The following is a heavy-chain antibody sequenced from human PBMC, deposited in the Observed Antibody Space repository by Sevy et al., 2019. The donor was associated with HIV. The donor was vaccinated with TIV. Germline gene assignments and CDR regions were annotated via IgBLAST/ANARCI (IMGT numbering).Heavy chain of an antibody. CDR2: IRSKAKNYAT. V-gene: IGHV3-73*01. D-gene: IGHD5-18*01. Sequence: LSLTCAASGFTFSGSDMHWVRQASGKGLEWVGRIRSKAKNYATAYAASVKGRFTISRDDSKNNAYLQMNSLKTEDTAVYFCTPAGYGFDYWGQGTLVTVSS. CDR3: TPAGYGFDY. J-gene: IGHJ4*02. CDR1: GFTFSGSD.